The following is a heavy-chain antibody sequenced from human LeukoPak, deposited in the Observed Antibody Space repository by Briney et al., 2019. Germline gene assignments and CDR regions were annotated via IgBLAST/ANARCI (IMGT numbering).Heavy chain of an antibody. CDR3: ARFTSGNRDY. CDR2: IYYSGTT. J-gene: IGHJ4*02. D-gene: IGHD1/OR15-1a*01. CDR1: GGSISGGTYY. Sequence: SETLSLTCTVSGGSISGGTYYWTWIRQHPGKGLEWIGSIYYSGTTYYNPSLKSRVTISVDTSKNQFSLKLSSVTAADTAVYYCARFTSGNRDYWGQGTLVIVSS. V-gene: IGHV4-31*03.